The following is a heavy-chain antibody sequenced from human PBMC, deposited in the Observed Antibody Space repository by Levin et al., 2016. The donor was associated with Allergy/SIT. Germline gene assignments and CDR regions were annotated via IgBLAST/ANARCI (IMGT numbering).Heavy chain of an antibody. Sequence: GGSLRLSCAASGFTFSDYYMSWIRQAPGKGLEWVSYISSSSSYTNYADSVKGRFTISRDNAKNSLYLQMNSLRAEDTAVYYCAREPRITMVRGVIRDAFDIWGQGTMVTVSS. V-gene: IGHV3-11*05. CDR1: GFTFSDYY. J-gene: IGHJ3*02. CDR3: AREPRITMVRGVIRDAFDI. D-gene: IGHD3-10*01. CDR2: ISSSSSYT.